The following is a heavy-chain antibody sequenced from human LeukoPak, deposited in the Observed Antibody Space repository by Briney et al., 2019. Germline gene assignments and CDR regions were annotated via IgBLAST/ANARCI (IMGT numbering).Heavy chain of an antibody. J-gene: IGHJ6*03. Sequence: AGGSLRLSCAASGFTFSTYGMTWVRQVPGKGLEWVSDIKWNGGTTGYADSVKGRFTISRDNAKNSLYLQMNSLRAEDTALYYCARDGRPRGSSWFNYYSYMDVWGKGTTVTVSS. CDR3: ARDGRPRGSSWFNYYSYMDV. CDR1: GFTFSTYG. CDR2: IKWNGGTT. D-gene: IGHD6-13*01. V-gene: IGHV3-20*04.